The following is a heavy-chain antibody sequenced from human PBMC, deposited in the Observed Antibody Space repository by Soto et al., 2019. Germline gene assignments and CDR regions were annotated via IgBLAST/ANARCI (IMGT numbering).Heavy chain of an antibody. CDR2: INSDGSTT. V-gene: IGHV3-74*01. Sequence: EVQLVESGGGLVQPGGSLRLSCAGSGFTFSSYWLHWVRQAPGKGLVWVSRINSDGSTTTYADSVKGRFTISRDNAKNTLYLQMNSLRAEDTAVYYSVGVPADDYAFSLDDYWGQGTPVTVSS. D-gene: IGHD4-17*01. CDR3: VGVPADDYAFSLDDY. J-gene: IGHJ4*02. CDR1: GFTFSSYW.